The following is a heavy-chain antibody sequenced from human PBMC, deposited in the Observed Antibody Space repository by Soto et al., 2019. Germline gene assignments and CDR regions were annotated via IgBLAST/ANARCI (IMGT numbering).Heavy chain of an antibody. Sequence: QLQLQESGPGLVKPSETLSLTCSVSGGSISSRTFWWAWIRQPPGKGLEWIGDMYYSGSSYSSPSLTSRVTLSVDTSKKQLSLKLNSVTAADTAVYYCARHPRDDYNYGGSGIFDYWVQGTLVTVSS. D-gene: IGHD4-4*01. V-gene: IGHV4-39*01. CDR2: MYYSGSS. J-gene: IGHJ4*02. CDR3: ARHPRDDYNYGGSGIFDY. CDR1: GGSISSRTFW.